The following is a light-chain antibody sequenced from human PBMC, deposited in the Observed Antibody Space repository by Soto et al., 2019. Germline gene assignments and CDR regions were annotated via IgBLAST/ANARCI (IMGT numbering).Light chain of an antibody. V-gene: IGKV3-20*01. CDR2: GAS. CDR1: QSFSSRY. J-gene: IGKJ1*01. Sequence: EIVLTQSPGTLSLSPGERATLSCRDIQSFSSRYLAWYQQKPGQAPRLLIYGASSRATGIPDRFSGSGSGTDFTLTISRLEPEDFAVYYCQQYANSPPTFGRGTKV. CDR3: QQYANSPPT.